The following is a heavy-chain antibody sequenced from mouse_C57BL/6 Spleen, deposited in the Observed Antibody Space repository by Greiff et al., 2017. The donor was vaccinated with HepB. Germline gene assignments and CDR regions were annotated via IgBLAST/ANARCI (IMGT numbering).Heavy chain of an antibody. D-gene: IGHD3-2*02. J-gene: IGHJ3*01. CDR1: GYTFTDYY. CDR3: ARSGSSGPAWFAY. CDR2: INPYNGGT. V-gene: IGHV1-19*01. Sequence: EVHLVESGPVLVKPGASVKMSCKASGYTFTDYYMNWVKQSHGKSLEWIGVINPYNGGTSYNQKFKGKATLTVDKSSSTAYMELNSLTSEDSAVYYCARSGSSGPAWFAYWGQGTLGTVSA.